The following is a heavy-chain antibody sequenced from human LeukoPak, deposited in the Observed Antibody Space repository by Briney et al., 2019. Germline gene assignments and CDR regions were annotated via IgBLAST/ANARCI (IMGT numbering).Heavy chain of an antibody. J-gene: IGHJ4*02. D-gene: IGHD1-26*01. Sequence: GGSLRLSCAASGFTLRTNAMSWVRQAPGGGLEWVSTMSGGGSTYYAASVKGRVTISRDNSRNTLYLQMNSLRAEDTGVYYCAKSLSGEWVRFDCWGQGTLVTVSS. V-gene: IGHV3-23*01. CDR1: GFTLRTNA. CDR3: AKSLSGEWVRFDC. CDR2: MSGGGST.